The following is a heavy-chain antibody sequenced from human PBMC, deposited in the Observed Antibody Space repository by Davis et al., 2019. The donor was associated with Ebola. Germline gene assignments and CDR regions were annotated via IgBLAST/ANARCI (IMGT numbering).Heavy chain of an antibody. CDR3: SRGFYTDPLDY. J-gene: IGHJ4*02. CDR2: ICPGDSDT. V-gene: IGHV5-51*01. CDR1: EYSFTSYC. Sequence: GESLKISCEGSEYSFTSYCIAWVRQMPGKGLEWMGIICPGDSDTRYSQSFQGQVTISADKSISTAYLQWSSLKASDTAMYYCSRGFYTDPLDYWGQGTLVTVSS.